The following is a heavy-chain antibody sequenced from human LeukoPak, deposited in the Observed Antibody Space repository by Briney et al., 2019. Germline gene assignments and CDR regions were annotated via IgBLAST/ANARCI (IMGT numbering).Heavy chain of an antibody. D-gene: IGHD6-19*01. CDR2: IYSGGDT. CDR1: GFTVSSNY. Sequence: AGSLTLSCAASGFTVSSNYMSWVRQPPGKGPEWVSVIYSGGDTYYADSVKGRFTVSRRDSKNTVYLQVNSLRPEDTAMYFCVRGSGWYSGNYYFDLWGRGTLVTVSS. V-gene: IGHV3-53*04. J-gene: IGHJ2*01. CDR3: VRGSGWYSGNYYFDL.